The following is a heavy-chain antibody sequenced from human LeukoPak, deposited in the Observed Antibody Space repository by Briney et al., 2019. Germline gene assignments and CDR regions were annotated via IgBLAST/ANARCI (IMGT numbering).Heavy chain of an antibody. CDR2: ISSSSSTI. CDR3: ARLPVVPAAIIYYYYYMDV. CDR1: GFTFSSYS. D-gene: IGHD2-2*01. J-gene: IGHJ6*03. Sequence: GGSLRLSCAASGFTFSSYSMNWVRQAPGKGLEWVSYISSSSSTICYADSVKGRFTISRDNAKNSLYLQMNSLRAEDTAVYYCARLPVVPAAIIYYYYYMDVWGKGTTVTVSS. V-gene: IGHV3-48*01.